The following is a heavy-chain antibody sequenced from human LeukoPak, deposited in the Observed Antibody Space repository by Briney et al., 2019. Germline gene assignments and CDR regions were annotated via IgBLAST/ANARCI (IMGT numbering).Heavy chain of an antibody. J-gene: IGHJ4*02. Sequence: ASVKVSCKXSGYTFTGYYMHWVRQAPGQGLEWMGWINPNSGGTNYAQKFQGRVTMTRDMSISTAYMELSRLRSDDTAVYYCARGGSGYQLFDYWGQGTLVTVSS. CDR2: INPNSGGT. CDR1: GYTFTGYY. D-gene: IGHD3-3*01. CDR3: ARGGSGYQLFDY. V-gene: IGHV1-2*02.